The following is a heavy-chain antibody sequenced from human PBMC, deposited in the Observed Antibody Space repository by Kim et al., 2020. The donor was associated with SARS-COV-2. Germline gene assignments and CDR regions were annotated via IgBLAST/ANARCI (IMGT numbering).Heavy chain of an antibody. V-gene: IGHV4-39*07. CDR1: GGSISSSSYY. CDR2: IYYSGST. J-gene: IGHJ4*02. CDR3: ARVLLSYQRSPYYFDY. Sequence: SETLSLTCTVSGGSISSSSYYWGWIRQPPGKGLEWIGSIYYSGSTYYNPSLKSRVTISVDTSKNQFSLKLSSVTAADTAVYYCARVLLSYQRSPYYFDYWGQGTLVTVSS. D-gene: IGHD3-16*02.